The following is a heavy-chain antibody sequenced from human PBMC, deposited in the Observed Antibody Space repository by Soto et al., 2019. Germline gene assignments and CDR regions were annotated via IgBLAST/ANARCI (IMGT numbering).Heavy chain of an antibody. V-gene: IGHV1-18*01. CDR3: AKERDGSSWSSAEYFQH. D-gene: IGHD6-13*01. CDR1: GYTFTSYG. Sequence: ASVKVSCKTSGYTFTSYGIHWVRQAPGQGLEWMGWISGYNANTNYAQKLQGRVTMTTDTSTTTAYMELRSLRSDDTAVYYCAKERDGSSWSSAEYFQHWGQGTLVTVSS. J-gene: IGHJ1*01. CDR2: ISGYNANT.